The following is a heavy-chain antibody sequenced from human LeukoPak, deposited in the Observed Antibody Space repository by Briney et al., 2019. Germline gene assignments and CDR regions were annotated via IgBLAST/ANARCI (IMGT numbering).Heavy chain of an antibody. CDR2: IIPIFGTA. V-gene: IGHV1-69*13. J-gene: IGHJ4*02. CDR1: GGTFSSYA. D-gene: IGHD6-19*01. CDR3: AREYSSGWYYFDY. Sequence: HGASVKVSCKASGGTFSSYAISWVRQAPGQGLEWMGGIIPIFGTANYAQKFQGRVTITADESTSTAYMELSSLRSEDTAVYYCAREYSSGWYYFDYWGQGTLVTVSS.